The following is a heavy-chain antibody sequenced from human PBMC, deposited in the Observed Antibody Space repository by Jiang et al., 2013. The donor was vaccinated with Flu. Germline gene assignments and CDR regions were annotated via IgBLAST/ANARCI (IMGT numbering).Heavy chain of an antibody. V-gene: IGHV4-59*01. D-gene: IGHD3-10*01. CDR1: GGSISSYV. CDR2: IYYSGST. CDR3: ARTLGRFNDAFDI. Sequence: TVSGGSISSYVLEAGSGSPHGKGLEWIGYIYYSGSTNYNPSLKSRVTISVDTSKNQFSLKLISVTAADTAVYYCARTLGRFNDAFDIWGQGTMVTVSS. J-gene: IGHJ3*02.